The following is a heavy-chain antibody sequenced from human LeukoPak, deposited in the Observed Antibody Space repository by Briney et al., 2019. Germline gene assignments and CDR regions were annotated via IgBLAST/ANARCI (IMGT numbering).Heavy chain of an antibody. D-gene: IGHD1-26*01. CDR3: TRESGAFCPFGY. V-gene: IGHV4/OR15-8*02. Sequence: SETLSLTCGVSGGSIRSTNWWSWVRQPPGQGLEWIGEISLSGQTNFNPSLNGLVTMSLDESRNQLSLKLTSVTAADTAIYYCTRESGAFCPFGYWGQGTLVIVPP. CDR1: GGSIRSTNW. CDR2: ISLSGQT. J-gene: IGHJ4*02.